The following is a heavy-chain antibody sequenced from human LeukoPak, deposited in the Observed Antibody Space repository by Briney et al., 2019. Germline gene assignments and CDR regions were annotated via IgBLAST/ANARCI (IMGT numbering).Heavy chain of an antibody. CDR1: GGSFSGYY. Sequence: SETLSLTCAVYGGSFSGYYWSWIRQPPGKGLEWIGEINHSGSTNYNPSLKSRVTISVDTSKNQFSLKLSSVTAADTAVYYCARGQGWFPFIAAAAADAFDIWGQGTMVTVSS. V-gene: IGHV4-34*01. J-gene: IGHJ3*02. D-gene: IGHD6-13*01. CDR3: ARGQGWFPFIAAAAADAFDI. CDR2: INHSGST.